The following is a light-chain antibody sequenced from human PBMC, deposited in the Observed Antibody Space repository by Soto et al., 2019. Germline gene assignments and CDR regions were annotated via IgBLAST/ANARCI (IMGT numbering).Light chain of an antibody. CDR3: GSWDSSLSAYV. V-gene: IGLV1-51*01. CDR1: SSNIGGNS. Sequence: VLTQPPSVSAAPGQKVTISCSGSSSNIGGNSVSWYQQPPGTAPKLLIYDDNKRPSGIPDRFSGSKSGTSATLGITGFQTGDEADYYRGSWDSSLSAYVFGTGTKVTVL. CDR2: DDN. J-gene: IGLJ1*01.